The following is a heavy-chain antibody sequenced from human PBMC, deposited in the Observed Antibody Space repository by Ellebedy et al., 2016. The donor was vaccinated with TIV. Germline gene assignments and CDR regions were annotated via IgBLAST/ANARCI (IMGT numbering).Heavy chain of an antibody. Sequence: GESLKISCAASGFTFSSCWMSWVRQAPGKGLEWVANIKEDGSEKNYVDSVKGRFTISRDNAKNSLYLQMNSLRADDTAVYYCVRAVPNWFDPWGQGTLVTVSS. V-gene: IGHV3-7*01. CDR1: GFTFSSCW. J-gene: IGHJ5*02. CDR2: IKEDGSEK. CDR3: VRAVPNWFDP.